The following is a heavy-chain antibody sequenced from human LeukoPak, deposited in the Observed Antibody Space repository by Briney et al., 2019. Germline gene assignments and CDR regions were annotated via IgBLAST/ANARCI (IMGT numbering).Heavy chain of an antibody. CDR2: INPSGGST. Sequence: ASVKVSCKASGYTFTSYYMHWVRQAPGQGLEWMGIINPSGGSTSYAQKFQGRVTMTRDTSTSTVYMELSSLRSEDTAVYYCARPLGYCSGGSCYGTATFDYWGQGTLVTVSS. D-gene: IGHD2-15*01. CDR3: ARPLGYCSGGSCYGTATFDY. V-gene: IGHV1-46*01. CDR1: GYTFTSYY. J-gene: IGHJ4*02.